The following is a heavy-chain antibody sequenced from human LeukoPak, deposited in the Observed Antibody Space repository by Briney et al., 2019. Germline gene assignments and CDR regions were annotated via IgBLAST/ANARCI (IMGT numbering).Heavy chain of an antibody. CDR1: GFTFSSYA. CDR2: ISYDGSNK. CDR3: ARDSSSWYVGYFQH. D-gene: IGHD6-13*01. V-gene: IGHV3-30-3*01. J-gene: IGHJ1*01. Sequence: PGGSLRLSCAASGFTFSSYAMHWVRRAPGKGLEWVAVISYDGSNKYYADSVKGRFTISRDNSKNTLYLQMNSLRAEDTAVYYCARDSSSWYVGYFQHWGQGTLVTVSS.